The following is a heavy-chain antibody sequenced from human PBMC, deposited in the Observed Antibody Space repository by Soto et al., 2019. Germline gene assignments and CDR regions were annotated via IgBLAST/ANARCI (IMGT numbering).Heavy chain of an antibody. D-gene: IGHD3-22*01. J-gene: IGHJ5*02. V-gene: IGHV1-69*06. CDR2: IIPIFGTA. CDR3: ASSYPPITTSAWFDP. Sequence: AVKVSCKASGGTFSSYAISWVRQAPGQGLEWMGGIIPIFGTANYAQKFQGRVTITADKSTSTAYMELSSLRSEDTAVYYCASSYPPITTSAWFDPWGQGTLVTV. CDR1: GGTFSSYA.